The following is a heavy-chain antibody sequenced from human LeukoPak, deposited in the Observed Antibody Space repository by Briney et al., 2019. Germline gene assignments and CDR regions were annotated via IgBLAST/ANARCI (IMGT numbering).Heavy chain of an antibody. Sequence: PGRSLRLSCAASGFTFSDYYVSWIRQAPGKGLEWDSYISSSSSYTNYADSVKGRFTISRDNAKNSLYLQMNSLRAEDTAVYYCARDVDFLCDIWGQGTMVTVSS. D-gene: IGHD2-15*01. CDR2: ISSSSSYT. CDR1: GFTFSDYY. J-gene: IGHJ3*02. V-gene: IGHV3-11*06. CDR3: ARDVDFLCDI.